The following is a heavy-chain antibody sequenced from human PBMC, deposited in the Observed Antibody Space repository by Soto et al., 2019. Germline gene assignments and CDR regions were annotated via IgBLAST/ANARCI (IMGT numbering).Heavy chain of an antibody. Sequence: GESLKISCKGSGYSFTIYWIGWVRQMPGKGLEWMGIIYPGDSDTRYSPSFQGQVTISADKSISTAYLQWSSLKASDTAMYYCASNVGASSLKDYYYYGMDVWGQGNTVTVSS. J-gene: IGHJ6*02. CDR1: GYSFTIYW. CDR2: IYPGDSDT. D-gene: IGHD1-26*01. V-gene: IGHV5-51*01. CDR3: ASNVGASSLKDYYYYGMDV.